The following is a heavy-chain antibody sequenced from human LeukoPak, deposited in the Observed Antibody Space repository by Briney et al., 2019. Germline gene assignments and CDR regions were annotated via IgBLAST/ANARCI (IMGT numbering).Heavy chain of an antibody. V-gene: IGHV1-8*03. CDR2: MNPNSGNT. J-gene: IGHJ4*02. Sequence: ASVKVSCKVSGYTLTELSMHWVRQATGQGLEWMGWMNPNSGNTGYAQKFQGRVTITRNTSISTAYMELSSLRSEDTAVYYCARVPQREYQLENFDYWGQGTLVTVSS. CDR3: ARVPQREYQLENFDY. D-gene: IGHD2-2*01. CDR1: GYTLTELS.